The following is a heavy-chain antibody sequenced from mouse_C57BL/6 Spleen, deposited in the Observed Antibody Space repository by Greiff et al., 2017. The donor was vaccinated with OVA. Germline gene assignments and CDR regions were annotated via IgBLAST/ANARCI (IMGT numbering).Heavy chain of an antibody. CDR2: ISSGGSYT. CDR1: GFTFSSYG. Sequence: VQLKQSGGDLVKPGGSLKLSCAASGFTFSSYGMSWVRQTPDKRLEWVATISSGGSYTYYPDSVKGRFTISRDNAKNTLYLQMSSLKSEDTAMYYCASTTVVATDWFAYWGQGTLVTVSA. CDR3: ASTTVVATDWFAY. V-gene: IGHV5-6*01. J-gene: IGHJ3*01. D-gene: IGHD1-1*01.